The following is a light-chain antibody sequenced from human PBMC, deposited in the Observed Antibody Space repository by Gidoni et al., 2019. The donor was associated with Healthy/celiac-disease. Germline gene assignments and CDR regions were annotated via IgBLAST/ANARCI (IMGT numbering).Light chain of an antibody. J-gene: IGKJ4*01. CDR1: QGISSY. CDR3: QQLNSYRFT. Sequence: DIQLTQSPSFLSASVGDRVTITCRASQGISSYLAWYQQKPGKAPKLLIYAASTLQSGVPSRFSGSGSGTEFTLTISSLQPEDFATYYCQQLNSYRFTFXGXTKVEIK. CDR2: AAS. V-gene: IGKV1-9*01.